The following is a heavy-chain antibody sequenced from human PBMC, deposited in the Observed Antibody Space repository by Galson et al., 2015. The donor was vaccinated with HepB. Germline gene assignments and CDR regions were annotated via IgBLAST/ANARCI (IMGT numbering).Heavy chain of an antibody. CDR1: GGSISSYY. J-gene: IGHJ5*02. CDR3: ARVKRGGSRLTVTTGYYWFDP. D-gene: IGHD4-17*01. CDR2: IYYSGST. Sequence: SETLSLTCTVSGGSISSYYWSWIRQPPGKGLEWIGYIYYSGSTNYNPSLKSRVTISVDTSKNQFSLKLSSVTAADTAVYYCARVKRGGSRLTVTTGYYWFDPWGQGTLVTVSS. V-gene: IGHV4-59*01.